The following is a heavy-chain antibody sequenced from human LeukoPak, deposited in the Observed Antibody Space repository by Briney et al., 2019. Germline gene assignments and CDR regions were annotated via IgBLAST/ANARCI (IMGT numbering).Heavy chain of an antibody. CDR1: GLTFGDYA. CDR2: IRSRAYGGTT. Sequence: GGSLRLSCTASGLTFGDYAMSWVRQAPGKGLEWVGFIRSRAYGGTTEYAASVKGTFTISRDNSKSIAYLQMNSLKTEDTALYYCTRALTVRGATYYSDYWGQGALVTVSS. V-gene: IGHV3-49*04. D-gene: IGHD1-26*01. CDR3: TRALTVRGATYYSDY. J-gene: IGHJ4*02.